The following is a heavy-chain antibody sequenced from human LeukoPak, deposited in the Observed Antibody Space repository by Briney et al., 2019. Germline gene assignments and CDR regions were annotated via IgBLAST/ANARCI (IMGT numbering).Heavy chain of an antibody. CDR3: ARGENWNYFCH. Sequence: PGGSLRLSCAASGFTFSNAWMSWVRQAPGKGLEWVSSISSSSSYIYYADSVKGRFTISRDNAKNSLYLQMNSLRAEDTAVYYCARGENWNYFCHWGQGTLVTVSS. CDR1: GFTFSNAW. D-gene: IGHD1-7*01. J-gene: IGHJ4*02. CDR2: ISSSSSYI. V-gene: IGHV3-21*01.